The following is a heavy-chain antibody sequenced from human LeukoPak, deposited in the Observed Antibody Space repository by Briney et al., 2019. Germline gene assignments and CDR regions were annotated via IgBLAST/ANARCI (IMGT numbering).Heavy chain of an antibody. CDR2: IRYDGSK. V-gene: IGHV3-30*02. D-gene: IGHD3-3*01. Sequence: GGSLRLSCAASGFTFSSYGMHWVRQAPGKGLEWVAFIRYDGSKYYADSVKGRFTISRDSSKSTLYLQLNSLRAEDTAVYYCARADSKFKYDFWSGYYFGYWGQGTLVTVSS. CDR1: GFTFSSYG. J-gene: IGHJ4*02. CDR3: ARADSKFKYDFWSGYYFGY.